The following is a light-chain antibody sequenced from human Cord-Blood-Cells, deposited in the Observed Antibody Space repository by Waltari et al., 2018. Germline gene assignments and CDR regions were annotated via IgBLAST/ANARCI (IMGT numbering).Light chain of an antibody. V-gene: IGLV3-21*04. CDR2: YDS. CDR3: QVWNSSSDHPWV. J-gene: IGLJ3*02. CDR1: NIGSKS. Sequence: SYVLTQPPSVSVAAGKTARITRGGKNIGSKSVHWYQQKPGQAPVLVIYYDSDRPAGVTERFSGSNSGMTGTLTISRVEAGDETDYYCQVWNSSSDHPWVFGGGTKLSVL.